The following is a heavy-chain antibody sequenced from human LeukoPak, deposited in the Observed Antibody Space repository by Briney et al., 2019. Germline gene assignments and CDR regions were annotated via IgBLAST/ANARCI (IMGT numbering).Heavy chain of an antibody. V-gene: IGHV3-23*01. CDR2: ISGSGGST. D-gene: IGHD3-22*01. CDR3: AKVPSYYYDSSGYRRGVDY. CDR1: GFTFSSYA. J-gene: IGHJ4*02. Sequence: GSLRLSCAASGFTFSSYAMSWVRQAPGKGLEWVSAISGSGGSTYYADSVKGRFTISRDNSKNTLYLQMNSLRAEDTAVYYCAKVPSYYYDSSGYRRGVDYWGQGTLVTVSS.